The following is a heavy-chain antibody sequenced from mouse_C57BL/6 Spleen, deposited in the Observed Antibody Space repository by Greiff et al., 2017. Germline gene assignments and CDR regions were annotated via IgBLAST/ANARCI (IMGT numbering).Heavy chain of an antibody. CDR3: ARRYHYAVDY. D-gene: IGHD5-1-1*01. CDR2: IYPGDGDT. V-gene: IGHV1-82*01. J-gene: IGHJ4*01. CDR1: GYAFSSSW. Sequence: VQLQQSGPELVKPGASVKISCKASGYAFSSSWMNWVKQRPGKGLEWIGRIYPGDGDTNYNGKFKGKATLTADKSSSTAYMQLSSLTSEDSAVYFCARRYHYAVDYWGQGTSVTVSS.